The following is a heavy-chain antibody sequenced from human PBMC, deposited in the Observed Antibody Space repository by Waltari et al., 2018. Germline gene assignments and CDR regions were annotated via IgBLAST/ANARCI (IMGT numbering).Heavy chain of an antibody. CDR3: ARVSDDSSGSFDY. CDR1: GYSISSGYY. CDR2: IYHSGST. V-gene: IGHV4-38-2*02. Sequence: QVQLQESGPGLVKPSETLSLTCTVSGYSISSGYYWGGIRQPPGKGLEWIGCIYHSGSTYYNPSLKSRVTISVDTSKNQFSLKLSSVTAADTAVYYCARVSDDSSGSFDYWGQGTLVTVSS. D-gene: IGHD3-22*01. J-gene: IGHJ4*02.